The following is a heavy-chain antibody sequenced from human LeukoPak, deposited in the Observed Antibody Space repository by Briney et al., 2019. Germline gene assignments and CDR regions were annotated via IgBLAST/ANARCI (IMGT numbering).Heavy chain of an antibody. V-gene: IGHV3-23*01. Sequence: GGSLRLSCVASGFTFSSYAMNWVRQAPGKGLEWVSVISNDGSTNYGDAVKGRFTISRDNSKNTLYLQINSLRAEDTAVYYCAKDSSITNYYYGMDVWGRGTTVTVSS. J-gene: IGHJ6*02. CDR2: ISNDGST. CDR3: AKDSSITNYYYGMDV. CDR1: GFTFSSYA. D-gene: IGHD3-3*02.